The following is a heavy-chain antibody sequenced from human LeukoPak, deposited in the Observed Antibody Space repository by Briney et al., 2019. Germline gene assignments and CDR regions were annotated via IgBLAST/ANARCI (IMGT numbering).Heavy chain of an antibody. D-gene: IGHD3-22*01. CDR3: ARHDSSGYPYYFDY. CDR2: ISSSSSYI. V-gene: IGHV3-21*01. Sequence: GGSLRLSCAASGFTFSSYSMNWVRQAPGKGLEWVSSISSSSSYIYYADSVKGRFTISRDNAKNSLYLQMNSLRAEDTAVYYCARHDSSGYPYYFDYWGQGTLVTVSS. J-gene: IGHJ4*02. CDR1: GFTFSSYS.